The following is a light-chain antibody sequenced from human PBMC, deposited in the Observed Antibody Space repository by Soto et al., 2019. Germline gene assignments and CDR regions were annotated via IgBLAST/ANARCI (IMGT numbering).Light chain of an antibody. J-gene: IGKJ2*01. CDR2: GSS. V-gene: IGKV1-5*01. CDR3: QQFGISPRT. CDR1: QTISSW. Sequence: DIQMTQSPSTLSGSVGDRVTITCRASQTISSWLAWYQQKPGKAPKLLIYGSSTRATGIPDRFSGSGSGTDFTLTITRLEPEDFAVYYCQQFGISPRTFGQGTKLE.